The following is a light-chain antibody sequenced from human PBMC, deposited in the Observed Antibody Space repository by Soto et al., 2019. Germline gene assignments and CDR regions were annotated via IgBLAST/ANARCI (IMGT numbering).Light chain of an antibody. CDR3: QPSFRTPYT. CDR1: QSISSY. V-gene: IGKV1-39*01. Sequence: DIQMTQSPSSLSASVGDRGTITCRASQSISSYLNWYQQKPGEAPKLLIYTTSNLQTGVPSRFSGSGSETDFTLTISSLQPEDFATYYCQPSFRTPYTFGQGTRLEIK. J-gene: IGKJ5*01. CDR2: TTS.